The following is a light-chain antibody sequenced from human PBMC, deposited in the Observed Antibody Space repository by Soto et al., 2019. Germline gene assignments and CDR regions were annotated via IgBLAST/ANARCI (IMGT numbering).Light chain of an antibody. V-gene: IGLV2-8*01. Sequence: QSALTQPPSASGSPGQSVTISCTGTSSDVGAYKYVSWYQQYPGKAHKLLIYEVTKRPSGVPDRFSGSKSGNTASLTVSGLQAEDEADYYCTSYVGNDIWVFGGGTQVTV. CDR1: SSDVGAYKY. CDR3: TSYVGNDIWV. CDR2: EVT. J-gene: IGLJ3*02.